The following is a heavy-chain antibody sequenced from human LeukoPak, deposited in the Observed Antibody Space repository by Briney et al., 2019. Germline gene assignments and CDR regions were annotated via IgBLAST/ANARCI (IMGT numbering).Heavy chain of an antibody. Sequence: ASVKVSCKASGGTFNNYAISWVRQAPGQGLEWMGGIIPIFPTANYAPKFQGRVTITADESASTAYMELSSLRSEDTAMYYCARASHGFIITQATFDYWGQGTVVTASS. J-gene: IGHJ4*02. CDR2: IIPIFPTA. D-gene: IGHD3-10*01. V-gene: IGHV1-69*01. CDR3: ARASHGFIITQATFDY. CDR1: GGTFNNYA.